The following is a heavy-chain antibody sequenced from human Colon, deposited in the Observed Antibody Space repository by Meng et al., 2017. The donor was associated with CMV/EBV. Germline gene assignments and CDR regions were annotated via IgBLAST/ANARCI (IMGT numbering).Heavy chain of an antibody. CDR2: IYSGGST. V-gene: IGHV3-53*01. CDR3: ARESLDSSGNKGAFDI. CDR1: GFTVSSNC. D-gene: IGHD3-22*01. J-gene: IGHJ3*02. Sequence: GGSLRLSCAASGFTVSSNCMSWVRQAPGKGLEWVSVIYSGGSTYYADSVKGRFTISRENSKNTLSLQMNSLRAEDKAGDYCARESLDSSGNKGAFDIWGQGTMVTVSS.